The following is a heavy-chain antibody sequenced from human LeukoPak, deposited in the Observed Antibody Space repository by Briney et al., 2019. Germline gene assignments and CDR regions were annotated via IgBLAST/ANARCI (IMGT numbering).Heavy chain of an antibody. CDR2: IYTSGST. J-gene: IGHJ6*03. CDR3: TRQPYYLDV. V-gene: IGHV4-4*07. CDR1: GGSMSRYY. Sequence: PSETLSLTCIVSGGSMSRYYWRWLRQPAGKGLEWIGRIYTSGSTEYNPSLKSRVTISVETSKNQFSLTLSSVTAADTAVYYCTRQPYYLDVWGKGTTVIISS.